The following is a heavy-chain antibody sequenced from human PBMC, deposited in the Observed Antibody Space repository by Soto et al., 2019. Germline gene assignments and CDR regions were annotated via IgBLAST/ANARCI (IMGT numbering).Heavy chain of an antibody. J-gene: IGHJ4*02. CDR2: MNPNSGNT. CDR3: ARERRDGYDN. D-gene: IGHD5-12*01. Sequence: QVQLVQSGAEVKKPGASVKVSCKASGYTFTSYDINWVRQATGQGLEWMGWMNPNSGNTAYAQKFQGRVTMTSNTSLSTAYMELGSLRSDDPAVYYCARERRDGYDNWGQGTLVTVSS. V-gene: IGHV1-8*01. CDR1: GYTFTSYD.